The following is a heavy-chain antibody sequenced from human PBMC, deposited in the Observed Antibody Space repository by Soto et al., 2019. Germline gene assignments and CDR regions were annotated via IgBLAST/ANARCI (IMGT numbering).Heavy chain of an antibody. J-gene: IGHJ3*02. CDR3: ARGRFEVAAMGGRITPIDI. D-gene: IGHD2-15*01. CDR2: LSAYTGNT. V-gene: IGHV1-18*04. CDR1: GYTFTRYG. Sequence: QVQLVQSGAEVKKPGASVKVSCKASGYTFTRYGISWVRPAPGQGLEWMGWLSAYTGNTNYAQKLQGRVTMTTDTSTSTAYMELRSLRADDTAVYYCARGRFEVAAMGGRITPIDILGQGTMVTVSS.